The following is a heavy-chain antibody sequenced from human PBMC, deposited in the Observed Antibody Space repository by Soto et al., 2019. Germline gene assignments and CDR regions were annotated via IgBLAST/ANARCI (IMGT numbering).Heavy chain of an antibody. Sequence: GETLKISCKGSGYSFTSYWISWVRQMPGKGLEWMGRIDPSDSYTNYSPSFQGHVTISADKSISTAYLQWSSLKASDTAMYYCARHIAADGTYYYYGMAVWGQGTTVTVSS. CDR1: GYSFTSYW. CDR3: ARHIAADGTYYYYGMAV. J-gene: IGHJ6*02. CDR2: IDPSDSYT. D-gene: IGHD6-13*01. V-gene: IGHV5-10-1*01.